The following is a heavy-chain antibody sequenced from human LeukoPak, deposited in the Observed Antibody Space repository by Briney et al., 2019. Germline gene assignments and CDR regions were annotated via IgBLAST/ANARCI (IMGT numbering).Heavy chain of an antibody. CDR3: AKSIAAAGKDYYYYYYMDV. CDR2: INPNSGGT. V-gene: IGHV1-2*02. Sequence: ASVKVSCKASGYTFTGYYMHWVRQAPGQGLEWMGWINPNSGGTNYAQKFQGRVTMTRDTSISTAYMELSRLRSDDTAVYYCAKSIAAAGKDYYYYYYMDVWGKGTTVTVS. CDR1: GYTFTGYY. D-gene: IGHD6-13*01. J-gene: IGHJ6*03.